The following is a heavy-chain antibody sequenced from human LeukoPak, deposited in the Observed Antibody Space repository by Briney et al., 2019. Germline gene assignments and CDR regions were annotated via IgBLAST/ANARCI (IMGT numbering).Heavy chain of an antibody. J-gene: IGHJ4*02. CDR3: AKASSGLYSAFDY. D-gene: IGHD6-25*01. Sequence: GGSLRLSCAASGFTVSSNYMSWVRQAPGKGLEWVSAISGSGGSTYYADSVKGRFTISRDNSKNTLYLQMNSLRAEDTAVYYCAKASSGLYSAFDYWGQGTLVTVSS. CDR1: GFTVSSNY. V-gene: IGHV3-23*01. CDR2: ISGSGGST.